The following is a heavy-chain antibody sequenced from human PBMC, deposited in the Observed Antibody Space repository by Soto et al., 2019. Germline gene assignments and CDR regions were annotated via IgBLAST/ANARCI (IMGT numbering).Heavy chain of an antibody. CDR1: GFIFRTYA. Sequence: GGSLRLSCSASGFIFRTYAMNWVRQAPGKGLEFVSAINNDGRTTYFADSVQGRFTISRDNSKNTLYLHMSSVRTEDTAVYYCVKRYYDILTGFYAFVDYWGQGTLVTVSS. CDR2: INNDGRTT. CDR3: VKRYYDILTGFYAFVDY. V-gene: IGHV3-64D*06. J-gene: IGHJ4*02. D-gene: IGHD3-9*01.